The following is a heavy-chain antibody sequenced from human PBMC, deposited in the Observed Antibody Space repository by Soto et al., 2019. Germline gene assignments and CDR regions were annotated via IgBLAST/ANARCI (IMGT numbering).Heavy chain of an antibody. D-gene: IGHD1-1*01. V-gene: IGHV3-23*01. CDR2: FSFYGRRDNT. CDR1: GFTFSSYD. CDR3: AKSLYPDNACPNDY. J-gene: IGHJ4*02. Sequence: EVQVLESGGGLVQPGGSLRLSCVGSGFTFSSYDMTWVRQAPGKGLEWVSSFSFYGRRDNTYYADSVKGRFSISRDNSSNTVYLQMDNLRFEDTAVYYCAKSLYPDNACPNDYWGQGTHVNVYS.